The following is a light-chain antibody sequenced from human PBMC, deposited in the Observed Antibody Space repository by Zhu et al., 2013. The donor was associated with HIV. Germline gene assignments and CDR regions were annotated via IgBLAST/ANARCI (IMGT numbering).Light chain of an antibody. V-gene: IGKV3-20*01. CDR2: GAS. CDR1: QNIRNNY. J-gene: IGKJ2*03. Sequence: EIVLTQSPGTLSLSPGERATLSCRASQNIRNNYLAWYQQKPGQAPRLLIYGASSRATGIPDRFSGSGSGTDFTLTISRLEPEDFAVYYCQQYGSSPYSFGQGTKLEIK. CDR3: QQYGSSPYS.